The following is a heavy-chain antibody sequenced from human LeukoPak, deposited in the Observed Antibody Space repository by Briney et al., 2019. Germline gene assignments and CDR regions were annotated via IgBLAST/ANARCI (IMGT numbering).Heavy chain of an antibody. CDR1: GGSFSGYY. D-gene: IGHD2-21*02. V-gene: IGHV4-34*01. Sequence: SETLSLTCAVYGGSFSGYYWSGIRQPPGKGREWSGEINHSGSTNYNPSLKSRVTISVDTSKNQFSLQLSSVTAADTAVYYCARGLVVVTATDAFDTEGQGTMVTVS. CDR3: ARGLVVVTATDAFDT. CDR2: INHSGST. J-gene: IGHJ3*02.